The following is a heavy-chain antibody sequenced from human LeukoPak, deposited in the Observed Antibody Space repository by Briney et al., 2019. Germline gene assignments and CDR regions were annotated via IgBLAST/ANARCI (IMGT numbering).Heavy chain of an antibody. V-gene: IGHV1-2*02. D-gene: IGHD3-10*01. J-gene: IGHJ3*02. CDR3: ARDRDPSHDAFDI. CDR2: INPNSGGT. Sequence: ASVKVSCKASGYTFTGYYMHWVRQAPGQGLEWMGWINPNSGGTNYAQKFQGRVTMTRDTSISTAYMELSRLRSDDTAVYYCARDRDPSHDAFDIWGQGTMVTVSS. CDR1: GYTFTGYY.